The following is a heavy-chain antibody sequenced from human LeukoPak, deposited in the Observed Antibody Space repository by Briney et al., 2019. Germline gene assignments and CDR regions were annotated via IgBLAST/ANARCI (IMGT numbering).Heavy chain of an antibody. D-gene: IGHD4-17*01. CDR2: INHSGST. V-gene: IGHV4-34*01. CDR1: GGSFSGYY. Sequence: SETLSLTCAVYGGSFSGYYWSWIRQPPGKGLEWIGEINHSGSTNYNPSLKSRVTISVDTSKNQFSLKLSSVTAADTAVYYCARVRTTVTTSWFDPWGQGTLVTVSS. CDR3: ARVRTTVTTSWFDP. J-gene: IGHJ5*02.